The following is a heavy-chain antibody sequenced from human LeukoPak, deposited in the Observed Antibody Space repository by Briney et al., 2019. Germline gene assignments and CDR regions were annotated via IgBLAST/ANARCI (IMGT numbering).Heavy chain of an antibody. Sequence: PGGSLRLSCAASGFTFDDYAMHWVRQAPGKGLEWVSLISWDGGSTYYADSVKGRFTISRDNSKNSLYLQMNSLRAEDTALYYCAKDRGDGYNPHIDYWGQGTLVTVSS. CDR2: ISWDGGST. CDR1: GFTFDDYA. V-gene: IGHV3-43D*03. J-gene: IGHJ4*02. CDR3: AKDRGDGYNPHIDY. D-gene: IGHD5-24*01.